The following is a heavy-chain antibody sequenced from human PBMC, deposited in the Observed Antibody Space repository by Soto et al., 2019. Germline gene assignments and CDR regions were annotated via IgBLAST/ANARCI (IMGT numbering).Heavy chain of an antibody. J-gene: IGHJ6*02. CDR1: AVSFSSYP. D-gene: IGHD6-13*01. CDR3: ARDLLPSIAAGGNINYYAMDV. CDR2: LWHDGSSK. V-gene: IGHV3-33*01. Sequence: GGALRRSCAAAAVSFSSYPMNWVRQAPGKGLEWVSVLWHDGSSKYYADSVTGRFTISRDNSKNTVYLQMNSLRAEDTAVYYCARDLLPSIAAGGNINYYAMDVWGQGTTVTVSS.